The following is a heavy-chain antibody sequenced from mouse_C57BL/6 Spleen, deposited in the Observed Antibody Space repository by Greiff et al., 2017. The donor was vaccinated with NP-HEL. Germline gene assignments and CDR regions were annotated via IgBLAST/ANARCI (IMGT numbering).Heavy chain of an antibody. CDR3: ARDATTVVADY. J-gene: IGHJ2*01. CDR2: IYPGDGDT. D-gene: IGHD1-1*01. V-gene: IGHV1-80*01. Sequence: QVQLKESGAELVKPGASVKISCKASGYAFSSYWMNWVKQRPGKGLEWIGQIYPGDGDTNYNGKFKGKATLTADKSSSTAYMQLSSLTSEDSAVYFCARDATTVVADYWGQGTTLTVSS. CDR1: GYAFSSYW.